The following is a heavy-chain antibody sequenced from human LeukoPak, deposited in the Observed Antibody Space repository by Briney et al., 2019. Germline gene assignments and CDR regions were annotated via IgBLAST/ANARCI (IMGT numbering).Heavy chain of an antibody. CDR1: GFTFRTYA. J-gene: IGHJ3*02. CDR3: ARDPNGDYIGAFDI. V-gene: IGHV3-23*01. Sequence: PGGSLRLSXAASGFTFRTYAMAWVRQAPGQGLEWVSSIRGSGGSTFYADSVKGRFTISRDNTRNTLYLQMNSLRTEDTALYYCARDPNGDYIGAFDIWGQGIMVTVSS. CDR2: IRGSGGST. D-gene: IGHD2-8*01.